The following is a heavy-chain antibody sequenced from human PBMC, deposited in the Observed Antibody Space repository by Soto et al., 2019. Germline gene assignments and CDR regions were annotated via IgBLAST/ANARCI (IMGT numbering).Heavy chain of an antibody. D-gene: IGHD2-15*01. CDR2: IMDAGGEK. CDR1: GFTFRSNW. J-gene: IGHJ6*02. CDR3: ARAYSGRLPRRADYYFAMDV. Sequence: GGSLRLSCAASGFTFRSNWMSWVRQAPGKGLEWVANIMDAGGEKYYVDSVKGRFTISRDNAKNSLYLQMNSLRAEDTAVYYCARAYSGRLPRRADYYFAMDVWGQGTTVTVSS. V-gene: IGHV3-7*01.